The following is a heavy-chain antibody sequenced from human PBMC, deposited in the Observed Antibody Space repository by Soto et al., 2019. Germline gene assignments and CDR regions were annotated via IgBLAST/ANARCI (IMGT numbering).Heavy chain of an antibody. Sequence: EVQLVESGGGLVQPGGSLRLSCTAAGFTFSDYSMNWVRHAHGKGLQCVSDISSSSGTIHYADYLKGRFTIARENAKSSLFLHMNRLRAEDTAVYACARALKQGRTTRLGMDGWRKVTTVTVAS. J-gene: IGHJ6*03. CDR1: GFTFSDYS. CDR2: ISSSSGTI. V-gene: IGHV3-48*01. CDR3: ARALKQGRTTRLGMDG.